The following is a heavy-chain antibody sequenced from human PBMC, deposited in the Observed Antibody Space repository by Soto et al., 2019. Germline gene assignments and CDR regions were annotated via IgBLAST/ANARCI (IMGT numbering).Heavy chain of an antibody. CDR1: GFTFNIYA. Sequence: GGSLRLSCAASGFTFNIYAMSWVRQAPGKGLEWVSAISGSGGGTYYADSVEGRFTISRDNAKNSLYLQMNSLRAEDTAVYYCARGQYSGSYYFLVDYSPLDYWGQGTLVTVSS. D-gene: IGHD1-26*01. CDR3: ARGQYSGSYYFLVDYSPLDY. V-gene: IGHV3-23*01. CDR2: ISGSGGGT. J-gene: IGHJ4*02.